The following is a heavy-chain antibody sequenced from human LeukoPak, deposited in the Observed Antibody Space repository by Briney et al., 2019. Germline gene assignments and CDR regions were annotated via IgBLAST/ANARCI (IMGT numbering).Heavy chain of an antibody. CDR1: GFTFSSYA. J-gene: IGHJ4*02. CDR2: ISGSGGST. V-gene: IGHV3-23*01. CDR3: AKDLRSVVVPAATYFDY. Sequence: PGASLRLSCAASGFTFSSYAMSWVRQAPGKGLEWVSAISGSGGSTYYADSVKGRFTISRDNSKNTLYLQMNSLRAEDTAVYYCAKDLRSVVVPAATYFDYWGQGTLVTVSP. D-gene: IGHD2-2*01.